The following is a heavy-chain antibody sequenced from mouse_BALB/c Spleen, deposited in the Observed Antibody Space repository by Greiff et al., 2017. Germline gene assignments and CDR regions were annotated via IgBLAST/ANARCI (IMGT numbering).Heavy chain of an antibody. CDR1: GFNIKDTY. Sequence: VQLQQSGAELVKPGASVKLSCTASGFNIKDTYMHWVKQRPEQGLEWIGRIDPANGNTKYDPKFQGKATITADTSSNTAYLQLSSLTSEDTAVYYCRWLIDYAMDYWGQGTSVTVSS. CDR3: RWLIDYAMDY. J-gene: IGHJ4*01. V-gene: IGHV14-3*02. CDR2: IDPANGNT. D-gene: IGHD1-1*02.